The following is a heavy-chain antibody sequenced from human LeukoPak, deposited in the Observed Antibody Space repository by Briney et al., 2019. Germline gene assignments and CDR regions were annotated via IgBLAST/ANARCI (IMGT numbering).Heavy chain of an antibody. V-gene: IGHV4-38-2*02. J-gene: IGHJ5*02. CDR1: GYSISSGYY. CDR3: ARHLAAAAASTGFDP. Sequence: SETLSLTCTVSGYSISSGYYWGWIRQPPGKGLEWIGSIYHSGSTYYNPSLKSRVTISVDTSKNQFSLKLSSVTAADTAVYYCARHLAAAAASTGFDPWGQGTLVTVSS. D-gene: IGHD6-13*01. CDR2: IYHSGST.